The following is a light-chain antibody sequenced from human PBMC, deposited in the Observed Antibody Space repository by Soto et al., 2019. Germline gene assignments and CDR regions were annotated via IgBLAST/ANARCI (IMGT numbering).Light chain of an antibody. CDR1: QTINSW. CDR2: KAS. Sequence: DIQMTQSPSTLSASVGDGVTLTCRASQTINSWLAWYQQKPGKAPRLLIYKASSLESGVPSRFSGSGSGTEFTLTISSLQPDDFATYYCQQYGSLPYTFGQGTKLDIK. V-gene: IGKV1-5*03. J-gene: IGKJ2*01. CDR3: QQYGSLPYT.